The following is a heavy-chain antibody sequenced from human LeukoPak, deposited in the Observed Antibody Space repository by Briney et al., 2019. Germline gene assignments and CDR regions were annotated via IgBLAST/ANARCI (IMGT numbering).Heavy chain of an antibody. CDR3: AKDTYYDSSGQFDY. J-gene: IGHJ4*02. CDR2: ISWNSGSI. D-gene: IGHD3-22*01. Sequence: RTGRSLRLSCAASGFTFDDYAMHWVRQAPGKGLEWVSGISWNSGSIGYADSVKGRFTISRGNAKNSLYLQMNSLRAEDTALYYCAKDTYYDSSGQFDYWGQGTLVTVSS. CDR1: GFTFDDYA. V-gene: IGHV3-9*01.